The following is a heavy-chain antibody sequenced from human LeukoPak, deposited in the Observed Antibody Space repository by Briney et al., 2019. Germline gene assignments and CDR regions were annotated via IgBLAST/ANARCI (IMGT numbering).Heavy chain of an antibody. J-gene: IGHJ4*02. V-gene: IGHV4-34*01. Sequence: SETLSLTCAVYGGSFSGYYWSWIRQPPGKGLEWIGEINHGGSANYNPSLKSRVTISVDTSKNQLSLKLSSVTAADTAVYYCARGRRITMVRGVRGTDDYWGQGTLVTVSS. CDR3: ARGRRITMVRGVRGTDDY. CDR1: GGSFSGYY. D-gene: IGHD3-10*01. CDR2: INHGGSA.